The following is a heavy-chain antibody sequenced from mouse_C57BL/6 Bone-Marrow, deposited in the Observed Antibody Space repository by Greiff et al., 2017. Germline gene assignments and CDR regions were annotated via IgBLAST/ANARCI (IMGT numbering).Heavy chain of an antibody. Sequence: EVQLQQSGAELVKPGASVKLSCTASGFNIKDYYIHWVKQRTEQGLEWIGRIDPEAGEKKYAPKVQDKATITAETSSNPAYLQLSSLTSEDTAVYYCTRSLIYYGTNYWGQGTTLTVSS. CDR1: GFNIKDYY. CDR3: TRSLIYYGTNY. D-gene: IGHD1-1*01. CDR2: IDPEAGEK. J-gene: IGHJ2*01. V-gene: IGHV14-2*01.